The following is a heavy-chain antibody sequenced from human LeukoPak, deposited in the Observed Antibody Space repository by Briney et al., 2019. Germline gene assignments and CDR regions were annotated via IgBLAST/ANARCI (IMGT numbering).Heavy chain of an antibody. CDR1: GYTFTSYG. J-gene: IGHJ5*02. V-gene: IGHV1-18*01. CDR2: ISAYNGNT. D-gene: IGHD6-13*01. CDR3: ARALGYSSSWYFDYWFDP. Sequence: ASVKVSCKASGYTFTSYGISWVRQAPGQGLEWMGWISAYNGNTNYAQKLRGRVTMTTDTSTSTAYMELRSLRSDNTAVYYCARALGYSSSWYFDYWFDPWGQGTLVTVSS.